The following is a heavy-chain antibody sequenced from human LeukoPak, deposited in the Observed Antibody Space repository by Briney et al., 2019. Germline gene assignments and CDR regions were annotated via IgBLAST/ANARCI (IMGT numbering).Heavy chain of an antibody. V-gene: IGHV3-23*01. D-gene: IGHD6-13*01. CDR1: GFTFSSYA. CDR2: ISGNGGST. Sequence: GGSLRLSCAASGFTFSSYAMSWVRQAPGKGLEWVSGISGNGGSTYYADSVKGRFTISRDNATNSLYLQMNSLRAEDTAVYYCAREAAGFAYYFDYWGQGTLVTVSS. CDR3: AREAAGFAYYFDY. J-gene: IGHJ4*02.